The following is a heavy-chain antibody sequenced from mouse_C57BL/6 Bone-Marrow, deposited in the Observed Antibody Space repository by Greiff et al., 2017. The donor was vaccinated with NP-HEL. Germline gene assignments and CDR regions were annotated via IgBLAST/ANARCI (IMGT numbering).Heavy chain of an antibody. CDR3: TRWDYDGWYFDV. D-gene: IGHD2-4*01. J-gene: IGHJ1*03. Sequence: VQLQQSGTVLARPGASVKMSCKTSGYTFTSYWMHWVKQRPGQGLEWIGAIYPGNSDTSYNQKFKGKAKLTAVTSASTAYMELSSLTNEDSAVYYCTRWDYDGWYFDVWGTGTTVTVSS. V-gene: IGHV1-5*01. CDR2: IYPGNSDT. CDR1: GYTFTSYW.